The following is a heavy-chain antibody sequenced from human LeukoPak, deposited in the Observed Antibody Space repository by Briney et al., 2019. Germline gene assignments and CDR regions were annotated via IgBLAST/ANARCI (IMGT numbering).Heavy chain of an antibody. J-gene: IGHJ4*02. D-gene: IGHD3-22*01. Sequence: SETLSLTCAVSGYSISSGYYWGWIRRPPGKGLEWIGIIYHSGSTYYNPSLKSRVTLSVDTSKNQFSLKLSSVTAADTAVYYCARHSYYYDSSGTIGLWGQGTLVTVSS. CDR2: IYHSGST. V-gene: IGHV4-38-2*01. CDR1: GYSISSGYY. CDR3: ARHSYYYDSSGTIGL.